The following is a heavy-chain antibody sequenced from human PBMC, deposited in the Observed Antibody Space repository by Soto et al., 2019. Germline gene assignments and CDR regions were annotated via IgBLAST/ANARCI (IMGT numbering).Heavy chain of an antibody. V-gene: IGHV4-59*01. D-gene: IGHD3-10*01. CDR1: GGSISSYY. CDR3: ARGLGYGSGSYVLYYFDY. CDR2: IYYSGST. J-gene: IGHJ4*02. Sequence: PSETLSLTCTVSGGSISSYYWSWIRQPPGKGLEWIGYIYYSGSTNYNPSLKSRVTISVDTSKNQFSLKLSSVTAADTAVYYCARGLGYGSGSYVLYYFDYWGQGTLVTVSS.